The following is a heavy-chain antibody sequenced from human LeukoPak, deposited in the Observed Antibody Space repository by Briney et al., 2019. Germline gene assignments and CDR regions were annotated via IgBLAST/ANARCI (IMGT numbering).Heavy chain of an antibody. Sequence: GGSLRLSCVVSGFSFSDYEMAWVRQAPGMGLEWISYISNSGDIRRYADAVKGRFTISRDNAKNSLYLQMNSLRAEDTAVYYCARSSSGGSGIDYWGQGTLVTVSS. CDR3: ARSSSGGSGIDY. D-gene: IGHD3-10*01. J-gene: IGHJ4*02. CDR2: ISNSGDIR. CDR1: GFSFSDYE. V-gene: IGHV3-48*03.